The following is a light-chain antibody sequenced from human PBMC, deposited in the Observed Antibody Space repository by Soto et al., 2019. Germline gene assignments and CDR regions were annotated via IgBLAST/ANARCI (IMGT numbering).Light chain of an antibody. CDR1: QNIDTY. CDR3: QQSYNFPRT. J-gene: IGKJ1*01. Sequence: DILMTQSPSSLSASVGDRVTITCRASQNIDTYLNWYLQKPGQAPILLIYSAYSLQSGVSPRFSGDGSGTDFPLTISSLQPEYVATYYCQQSYNFPRTFGQGTKV. CDR2: SAY. V-gene: IGKV1-39*01.